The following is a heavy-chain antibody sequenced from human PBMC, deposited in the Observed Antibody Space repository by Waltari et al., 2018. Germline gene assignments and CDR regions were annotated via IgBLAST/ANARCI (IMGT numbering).Heavy chain of an antibody. Sequence: VQLVQSGAEVKKPGSSVRVSCKTSGDVFENYSISWVRQAPGKGLEWMGGIIPIFNNPNYAQRFEGTVTITADESTSTGYMELTGLTAEDTAIYYCARGSKFGDYGDLDYWGQGTLVTVS. J-gene: IGHJ4*02. CDR3: ARGSKFGDYGDLDY. CDR1: GDVFENYS. D-gene: IGHD4-17*01. CDR2: IIPIFNNP. V-gene: IGHV1-69*01.